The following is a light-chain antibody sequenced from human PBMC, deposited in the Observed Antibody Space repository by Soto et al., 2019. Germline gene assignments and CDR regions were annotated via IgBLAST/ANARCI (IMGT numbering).Light chain of an antibody. CDR2: STS. Sequence: DIQMTQSPVSLSASVGDRVTISCRASQAIGNYLAWYQHKAGEAPRLLIYSTSIVQSGVPSRFSGSGSGTDFTLTISSLQPEDVAIYYCQRYNTAPGRFGPGTKVGIK. CDR3: QRYNTAPGR. V-gene: IGKV1-27*01. J-gene: IGKJ3*01. CDR1: QAIGNY.